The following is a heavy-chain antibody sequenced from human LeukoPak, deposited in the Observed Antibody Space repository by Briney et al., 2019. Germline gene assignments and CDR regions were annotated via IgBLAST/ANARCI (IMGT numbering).Heavy chain of an antibody. CDR3: ARVRLSSSSPYYYYYYMDV. D-gene: IGHD6-6*01. Sequence: SVKVSCKASGGTFSSYAISWVRQAPGQGLEWMGGIIPIFGTANYAQKFQGRVTITADESTSTAYMELSSLRSEDTAVYYCARVRLSSSSPYYYYYYMDVWGKGTTVTVS. CDR2: IIPIFGTA. V-gene: IGHV1-69*13. J-gene: IGHJ6*03. CDR1: GGTFSSYA.